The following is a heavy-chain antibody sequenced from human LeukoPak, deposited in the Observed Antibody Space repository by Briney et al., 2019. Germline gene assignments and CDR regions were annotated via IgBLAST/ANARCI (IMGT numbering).Heavy chain of an antibody. CDR3: ARSITYYYDSSGYYPFDY. CDR2: ISSSSYI. D-gene: IGHD3-22*01. CDR1: GFTFSSYG. V-gene: IGHV3-21*01. J-gene: IGHJ4*02. Sequence: GGSLRLSCAASGFTFSSYGMNWVRQAPGKGLEWVSSISSSSYIYYADSVKGRFTISRGNAKNSLYLQMNSLRAEDTAVYYCARSITYYYDSSGYYPFDYWGQGTLVTVSS.